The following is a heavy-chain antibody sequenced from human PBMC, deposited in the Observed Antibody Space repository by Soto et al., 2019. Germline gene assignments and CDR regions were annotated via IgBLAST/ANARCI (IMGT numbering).Heavy chain of an antibody. CDR2: ISYDGSNK. CDR1: GFTFSSYA. D-gene: IGHD1-26*01. J-gene: IGHJ4*02. V-gene: IGHV3-30-3*01. CDR3: ARGEVGATTIDY. Sequence: QVQLVESGGGVVQPGRSMRLSCAASGFTFSSYAMHWVRQAPGKGLEWVAVISYDGSNKYYADSVKGRFTISRDNSKNTLYLQMNSLRAEDTAVDYCARGEVGATTIDYWGQGTLVTVSS.